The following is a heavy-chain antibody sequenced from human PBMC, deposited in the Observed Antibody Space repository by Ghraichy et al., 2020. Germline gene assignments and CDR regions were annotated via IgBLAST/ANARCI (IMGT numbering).Heavy chain of an antibody. CDR3: ARGVLPTAIHFFDY. D-gene: IGHD2-2*01. CDR2: IWYDGSNK. Sequence: GGSLRHSCAASGFTFTSHAMYWVRQAPGKGLEWVAVIWYDGSNKHYADSVKGRFTISRDNSKNTLYLQMNSLRAEDTAVYYCARGVLPTAIHFFDYWGQGTLVTVSS. J-gene: IGHJ4*02. V-gene: IGHV3-33*07. CDR1: GFTFTSHA.